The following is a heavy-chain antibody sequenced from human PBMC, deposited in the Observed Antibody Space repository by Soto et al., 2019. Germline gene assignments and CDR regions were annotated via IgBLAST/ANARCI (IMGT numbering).Heavy chain of an antibody. V-gene: IGHV1-69*06. CDR3: ARDQKGSATATYFYYYSMDV. J-gene: IGHJ6*02. CDR2: IIPMFGTV. D-gene: IGHD4-17*01. Sequence: ASVKVSCKTSGGTFSSQAISWVRQAPGQGLEWMGGIIPMFGTVQYAQKFEGRVTLSADKATTTVYMEVSSLRSEDTAVYYCARDQKGSATATYFYYYSMDVWGQGTTVTVSS. CDR1: GGTFSSQA.